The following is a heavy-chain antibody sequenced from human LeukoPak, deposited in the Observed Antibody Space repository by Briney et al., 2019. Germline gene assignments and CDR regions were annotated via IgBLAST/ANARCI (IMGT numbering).Heavy chain of an antibody. CDR1: GFTFSGSW. CDR3: ARGGCSGGSCYTFDY. D-gene: IGHD2-15*01. CDR2: IKEDGGEK. V-gene: IGHV3-7*02. Sequence: GGSLRLSCAASGFTFSGSWMSWVRQAPGKGLEWVADIKEDGGEKYYVDSVKGRFTISRDNVKNTLYLQMNSLRAEDTAVYYCARGGCSGGSCYTFDYWGQGTLVTVSS. J-gene: IGHJ4*02.